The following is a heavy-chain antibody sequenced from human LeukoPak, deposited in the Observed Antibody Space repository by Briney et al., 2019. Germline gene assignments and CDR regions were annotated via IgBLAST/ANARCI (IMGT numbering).Heavy chain of an antibody. D-gene: IGHD3-3*01. V-gene: IGHV1-58*02. CDR1: GFTFTSSA. CDR2: IVVGSGNT. Sequence: SVKVSCKASGFTFTSSAMQWVRQARGQRREWIGWIVVGSGNTNYAQKFQERVTITRDMSTSTAYMELSGLRSEDTAVYYCAAGPFWSGYPNWFDPWGQGTLVTVSS. J-gene: IGHJ5*02. CDR3: AAGPFWSGYPNWFDP.